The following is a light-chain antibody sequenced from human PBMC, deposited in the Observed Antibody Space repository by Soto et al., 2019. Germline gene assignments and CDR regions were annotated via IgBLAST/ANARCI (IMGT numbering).Light chain of an antibody. CDR1: QSVVSH. V-gene: IGKV3-11*01. J-gene: IGKJ5*01. CDR2: GAS. CDR3: QQRNYWPIT. Sequence: IVLTQSPAPLSLSPGERAPLSCRASQSVVSHLVWYTQHPGQAPRLRIFGASSRDTGIPASFTGSGSGTDFTLAINRLEPDDFAVYYCQQRNYWPITFGQGTRLEIK.